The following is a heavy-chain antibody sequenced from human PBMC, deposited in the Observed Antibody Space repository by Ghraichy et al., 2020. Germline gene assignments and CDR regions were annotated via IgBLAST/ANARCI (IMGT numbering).Heavy chain of an antibody. Sequence: LSLTCAASGYTFSTYWMHWVRQVPWKWLVWVSRINIDGTTTNYTDYVRGRFTITRDNAQNTLYLQMNSLRAEDTAIYYCSRDTGGAAGYWGQGTLVTVSS. J-gene: IGHJ4*02. CDR3: SRDTGGAAGY. CDR1: GYTFSTYW. V-gene: IGHV3-74*01. D-gene: IGHD6-13*01. CDR2: INIDGTTT.